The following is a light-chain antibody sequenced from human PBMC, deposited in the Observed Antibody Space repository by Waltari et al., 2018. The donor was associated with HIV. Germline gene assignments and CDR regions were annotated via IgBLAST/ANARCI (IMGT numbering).Light chain of an antibody. CDR3: CSYAGESTLE. Sequence: QSALTQPASVSGSPGQSITISCTGTSSDVGSYNLVSWYQQHPGKAPKLMIFEGSKRPSGVSNRFSGSKSGNTTSLTSSGLQAEDEAEYCCCSYAGESTLELGGGTKLTVL. CDR1: SSDVGSYNL. J-gene: IGLJ2*01. CDR2: EGS. V-gene: IGLV2-23*01.